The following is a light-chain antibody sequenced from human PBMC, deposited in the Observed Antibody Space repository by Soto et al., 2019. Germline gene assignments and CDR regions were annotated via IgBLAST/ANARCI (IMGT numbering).Light chain of an antibody. CDR3: HQYGGSPPYT. Sequence: EIVLTQSPGTLSLSPGERATLSCRVSQSVSSNYLAWYQQKPGQAPRLLIYGASSRATGIPDRFSGSGSGTDFTITISRLEPEDFVVYYCHQYGGSPPYTFGQGTKLEIK. V-gene: IGKV3-20*01. CDR2: GAS. J-gene: IGKJ2*01. CDR1: QSVSSNY.